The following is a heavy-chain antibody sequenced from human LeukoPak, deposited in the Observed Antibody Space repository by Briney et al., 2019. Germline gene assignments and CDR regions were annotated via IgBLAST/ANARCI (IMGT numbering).Heavy chain of an antibody. CDR2: ISSSDSTI. V-gene: IGHV3-48*03. Sequence: GGSLRLSCAASGFTFSSYDTNWVRQAPGEGLEWVSYISSSDSTIYYADSVKGRFTISRDNAKTSMYLQMNSLSAEDTAVYYCARGLADYYDDSGYFLFDYWGQGTLVTVSS. J-gene: IGHJ4*02. D-gene: IGHD3-22*01. CDR3: ARGLADYYDDSGYFLFDY. CDR1: GFTFSSYD.